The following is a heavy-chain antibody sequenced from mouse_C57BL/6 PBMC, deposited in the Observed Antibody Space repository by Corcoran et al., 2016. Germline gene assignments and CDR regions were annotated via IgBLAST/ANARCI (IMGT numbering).Heavy chain of an antibody. Sequence: EVQLQQSGPVLVKPGASVKMSCKASGYTFTDYYMNWVKQSHGKSLEWIGVINPYNGGTSYNQKFKSKATLTVDKSSSTAYMELNSLTSEDSEVYYCATGYWYFDVWGTGTTVTVSS. J-gene: IGHJ1*03. V-gene: IGHV1-19*01. CDR2: INPYNGGT. CDR3: ATGYWYFDV. CDR1: GYTFTDYY.